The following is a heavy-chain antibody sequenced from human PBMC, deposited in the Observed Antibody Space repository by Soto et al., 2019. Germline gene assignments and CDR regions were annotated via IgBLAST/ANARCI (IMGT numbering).Heavy chain of an antibody. J-gene: IGHJ6*04. CDR3: SRVGCSRYGVDV. D-gene: IGHD3-10*02. V-gene: IGHV1-2*02. Sequence: APVKVSCPSSGYIFTDHYIHWLRQAPGQGLEWMGWINPISGDTDYAQKFQGRVIMTRDTSILTAYMDLSRLKSDDTAVCYGSRVGCSRYGVDVCGKGSKVTV. CDR2: INPISGDT. CDR1: GYIFTDHY.